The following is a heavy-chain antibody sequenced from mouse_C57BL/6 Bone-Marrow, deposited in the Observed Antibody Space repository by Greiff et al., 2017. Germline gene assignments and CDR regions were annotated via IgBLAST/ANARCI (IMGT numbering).Heavy chain of an antibody. CDR1: GYTFTSYW. V-gene: IGHV1-64*01. D-gene: IGHD2-4*01. Sequence: QVQLQQPGAELVKPGASVKLSCKASGYTFTSYWMHWVKQRPGQGLEWIGMIHPNSGSTNYNEKFKSKATLTVDKSSSTAYMQLCSLTSEDSAVYYCARYGDYVAWFAYWGQGTLVTVSA. CDR3: ARYGDYVAWFAY. J-gene: IGHJ3*01. CDR2: IHPNSGST.